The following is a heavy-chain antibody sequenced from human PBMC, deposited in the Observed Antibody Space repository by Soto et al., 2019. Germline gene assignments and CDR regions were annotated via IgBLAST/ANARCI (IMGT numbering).Heavy chain of an antibody. CDR1: GFTFSSYG. V-gene: IGHV3-30*18. CDR2: ISYDGSNK. D-gene: IGHD3-3*01. J-gene: IGHJ4*02. Sequence: GGSLRLSCAASGFTFSSYGMHWVRQAPGKGLEWVAVISYDGSNKYYADSVKGRFTISRDNSKNTLYLQMNSLRAEDTAVYYCAKNRFQRLRFCPFNYWGQGTLVTVSS. CDR3: AKNRFQRLRFCPFNY.